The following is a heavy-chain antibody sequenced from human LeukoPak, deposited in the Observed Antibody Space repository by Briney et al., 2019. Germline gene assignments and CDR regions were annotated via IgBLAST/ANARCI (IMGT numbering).Heavy chain of an antibody. D-gene: IGHD4-17*01. CDR1: GGSISSYY. V-gene: IGHV4-59*01. CDR2: IYYSGST. CDR3: ARWYGDPRRGGHFDY. J-gene: IGHJ4*02. Sequence: PSETLSLTCTVSGGSISSYYWNWIRQPPGKGLEWIGYIYYSGSTNYNPSLKSRVTISVDTSKNQFSLRLSSVTAADTAVYYCARWYGDPRRGGHFDYWGQGTLVTVSS.